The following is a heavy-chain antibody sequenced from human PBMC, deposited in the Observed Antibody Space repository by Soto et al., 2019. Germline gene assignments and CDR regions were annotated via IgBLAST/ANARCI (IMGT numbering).Heavy chain of an antibody. Sequence: HGESLKISCKGSGYSFTSYWISWVRQMPGRGLEWMGRIDPSDSYTNYSPSFQGHVTISADKSISTAYLQWSSLKASDTAMYYCARQDPYYYDSTRWGQGTLVTVSS. CDR1: GYSFTSYW. J-gene: IGHJ4*02. V-gene: IGHV5-10-1*01. CDR2: IDPSDSYT. CDR3: ARQDPYYYDSTR. D-gene: IGHD3-22*01.